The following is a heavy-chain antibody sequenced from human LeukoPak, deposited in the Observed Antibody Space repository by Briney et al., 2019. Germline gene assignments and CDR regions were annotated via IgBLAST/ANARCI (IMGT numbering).Heavy chain of an antibody. CDR3: ARGTRDYYGSGSYSGSDY. D-gene: IGHD3-10*01. CDR2: ICYSGST. V-gene: IGHV4-31*03. Sequence: PSQTLSLTCTVSGGSISSGGYYWSWIRQHPGKGLEWIGYICYSGSTYYNPSLKSRVTISVDTSKNQFSLRLSSVTAADTAVYYCARGTRDYYGSGSYSGSDYWGQGTLVTVSS. J-gene: IGHJ4*02. CDR1: GGSISSGGYY.